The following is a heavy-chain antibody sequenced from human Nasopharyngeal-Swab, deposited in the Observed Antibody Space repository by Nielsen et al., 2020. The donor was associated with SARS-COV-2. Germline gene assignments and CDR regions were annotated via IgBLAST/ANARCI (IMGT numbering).Heavy chain of an antibody. V-gene: IGHV1-46*01. CDR2: INPGVGSA. CDR1: GYTFTRYY. D-gene: IGHD2-15*01. CDR3: ARGGDPREVVAATDCFDP. Sequence: VQVSCKASGYTFTRYYILWVRQAPVQGLEWMGIINPGVGSARYSQNFQGRVTMTRDTSTSTVYMELSSLRSEDTAVYYCARGGDPREVVAATDCFDPWGQGTLVTVSS. J-gene: IGHJ5*02.